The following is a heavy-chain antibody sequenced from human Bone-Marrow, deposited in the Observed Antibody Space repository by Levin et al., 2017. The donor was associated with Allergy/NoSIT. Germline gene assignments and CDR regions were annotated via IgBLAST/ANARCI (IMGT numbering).Heavy chain of an antibody. CDR3: ARDAGGSYYYYYYMDV. D-gene: IGHD1-1*01. V-gene: IGHV3-21*01. CDR1: GFTVSTSS. Sequence: GGSLRLSCTASGFTVSTSSMNWVRQAPGKGLEWVSSISRDGYKYYSDSVKGRFTISRDDATSSLYLQMNSLTAEDTAVYYCARDAGGSYYYYYYMDVWGTGTTVTVSS. J-gene: IGHJ6*03. CDR2: ISRDGYK.